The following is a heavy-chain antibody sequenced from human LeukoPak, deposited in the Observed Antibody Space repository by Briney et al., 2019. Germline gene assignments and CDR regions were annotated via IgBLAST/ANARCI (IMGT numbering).Heavy chain of an antibody. CDR1: GFTVGSNY. CDR3: AKGRLGAAAATDYFDY. J-gene: IGHJ4*02. D-gene: IGHD3-16*01. V-gene: IGHV3-53*01. Sequence: PGGSLRLSCAASGFTVGSNYMSWVRQAPGKGLEWVSVIYGGGSTYYADSVKGRFTISRDNSKNTLYLQMNSLRAEDTAVYYCAKGRLGAAAATDYFDYWGQGTLVTVSS. CDR2: IYGGGST.